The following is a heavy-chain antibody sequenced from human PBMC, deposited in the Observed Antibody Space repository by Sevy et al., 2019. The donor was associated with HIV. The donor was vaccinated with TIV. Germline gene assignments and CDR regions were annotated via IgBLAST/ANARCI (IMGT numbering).Heavy chain of an antibody. D-gene: IGHD6-19*01. CDR1: GLTFSSHA. V-gene: IGHV3-30-3*01. Sequence: GGSLRLSCAASGLTFSSHAMHWVRQAPGKGLEWVAVISSAGSNKYYADSVKGRFTISRDNPKNTLYLQMNSLRPEDTAVYYCTRDAGYSIAWSPSDYWRQGTLVTVSS. CDR2: ISSAGSNK. J-gene: IGHJ4*02. CDR3: TRDAGYSIAWSPSDY.